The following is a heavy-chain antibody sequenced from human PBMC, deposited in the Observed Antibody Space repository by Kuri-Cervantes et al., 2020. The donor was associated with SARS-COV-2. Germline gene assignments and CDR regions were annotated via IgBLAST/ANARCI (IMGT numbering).Heavy chain of an antibody. D-gene: IGHD6-19*01. Sequence: GGSLRLSCAASGFALSGYAMHWVRQAPGKGLEWVAVISNDGIKKYYADSVKGRFTISRDNSKNTLYVQMNSLRAEDTAVYYCAREWLDSFDYWGQGTLVTVSS. CDR2: ISNDGIKK. J-gene: IGHJ4*02. CDR1: GFALSGYA. CDR3: AREWLDSFDY. V-gene: IGHV3-30-3*01.